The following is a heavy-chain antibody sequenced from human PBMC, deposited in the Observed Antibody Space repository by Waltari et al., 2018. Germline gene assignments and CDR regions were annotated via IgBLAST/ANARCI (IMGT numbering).Heavy chain of an antibody. V-gene: IGHV1-8*03. J-gene: IGHJ5*02. D-gene: IGHD2-21*01. CDR1: GYTFTSYD. CDR2: MNPNSSNT. Sequence: QVQLVQSGAEVKKPGASVKVSCKASGYTFTSYDINWVRQATGQGLEWMGWMNPNSSNTGYAQKFQGRVTITRNTSISTAYMELSSLRSEDTAVYYCARGPCGGDCYPGGWNWFDPWGQGTLVTVSS. CDR3: ARGPCGGDCYPGGWNWFDP.